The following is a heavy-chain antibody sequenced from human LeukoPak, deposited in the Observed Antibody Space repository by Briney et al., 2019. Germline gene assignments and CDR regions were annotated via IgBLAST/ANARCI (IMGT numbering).Heavy chain of an antibody. V-gene: IGHV1-69*13. Sequence: GASVKVSCKASGGTFSSYAISWVRQAPGQGLEWMGGIIPIFGTANYAQKFQGRVTITADESTSTAYMELSSLRSKDTAVYYCARGELGAAAYTYNWFDPWGQGTLVTVSS. CDR2: IIPIFGTA. J-gene: IGHJ5*02. CDR3: ARGELGAAAYTYNWFDP. CDR1: GGTFSSYA. D-gene: IGHD6-13*01.